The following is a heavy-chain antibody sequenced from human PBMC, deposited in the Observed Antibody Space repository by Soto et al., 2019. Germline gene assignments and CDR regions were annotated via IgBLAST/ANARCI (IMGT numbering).Heavy chain of an antibody. CDR3: ARDLNSGWYSGFDY. D-gene: IGHD6-19*01. V-gene: IGHV3-21*01. Sequence: EVQLVESGGGLVKPGGSLRLSCAASGFTFSSYSMNWVRQAPGKGLEWVSSISSSSSYIYYADSVKGRFTISRDNAKNSLYLQMNGLRAEDTAVYYCARDLNSGWYSGFDYWGQGTLVTVSS. CDR2: ISSSSSYI. J-gene: IGHJ4*02. CDR1: GFTFSSYS.